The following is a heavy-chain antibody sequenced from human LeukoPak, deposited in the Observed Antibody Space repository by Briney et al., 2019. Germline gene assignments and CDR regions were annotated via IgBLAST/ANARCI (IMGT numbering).Heavy chain of an antibody. CDR3: AKDRGDYYYYAMDV. V-gene: IGHV3-23*01. CDR1: GFTFSGYG. CDR2: ISGSGGNT. Sequence: GGSLRLSCAASGFTFSGYGMSWVRQAPGKGLEWVSGISGSGGNTYYGDSVKGRFTISRDNSKNTLHLRMNCLRAEDTAVYYCAKDRGDYYYYAMDVWGQGTTVTVSS. J-gene: IGHJ6*02. D-gene: IGHD1-26*01.